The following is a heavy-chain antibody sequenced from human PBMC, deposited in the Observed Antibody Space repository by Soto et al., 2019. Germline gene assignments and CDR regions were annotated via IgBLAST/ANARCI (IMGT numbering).Heavy chain of an antibody. CDR3: ARLSGDGFWKSYSPYNLFES. J-gene: IGHJ5*01. CDR1: GFAFANYE. D-gene: IGHD3-3*01. V-gene: IGHV3-48*03. Sequence: GGSLRLSCAASGFAFANYEMHWVRQAPGKGLDWVAYINGGGDVKYYADSVEGRFTISRDNAKNALFLQMDDLRAEDTAIYYCARLSGDGFWKSYSPYNLFESWGQGALVTVSS. CDR2: INGGGDVK.